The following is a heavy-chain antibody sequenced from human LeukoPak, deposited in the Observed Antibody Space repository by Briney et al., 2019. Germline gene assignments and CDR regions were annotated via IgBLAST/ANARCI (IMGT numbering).Heavy chain of an antibody. CDR1: GYSISSGYY. D-gene: IGHD3-22*01. CDR3: ARDVTYYYDSSGYGWVY. V-gene: IGHV4-38-2*02. J-gene: IGHJ4*02. Sequence: SETLSLTCTVSGYSISSGYYWGWIRQPPGKGLEWIGSIYHSGSTYYNPSLKSRVTISVDTSKNQFSLKLSSVTAADTAVYYCARDVTYYYDSSGYGWVYWGQGTLVTVSS. CDR2: IYHSGST.